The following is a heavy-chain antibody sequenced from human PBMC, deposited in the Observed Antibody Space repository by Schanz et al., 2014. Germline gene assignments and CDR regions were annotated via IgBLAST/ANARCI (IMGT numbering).Heavy chain of an antibody. D-gene: IGHD4-17*01. V-gene: IGHV3-30*04. CDR2: ISFDSTNR. J-gene: IGHJ4*02. CDR1: GFPFSTYS. Sequence: QGQLVESGGGVVQPGRSLRLSCAASGFPFSTYSMHWVRQAPGKGLEWVAVISFDSTNRHYADSVKGRFTISRDDSRTTLYLQMNSVRPDDTAVYFCAMQLDYGGNSAFDIWGQGAPVPVSS. CDR3: AMQLDYGGNSAFDI.